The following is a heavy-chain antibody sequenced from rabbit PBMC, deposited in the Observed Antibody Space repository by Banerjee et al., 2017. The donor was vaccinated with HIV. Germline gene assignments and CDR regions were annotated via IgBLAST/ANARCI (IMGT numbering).Heavy chain of an antibody. J-gene: IGHJ4*01. V-gene: IGHV1S45*01. D-gene: IGHD6-1*01. Sequence: QEQLEESGGDLVKPEGSLTLTCTASGFDFSSGYYMCWVRQAPGKGPEWIACIDSGDTTTYYANWVNGRFTISKTSSTTVTLQMTSLTAADTATYFCARDSGYPWAFNLWGPGTLVT. CDR1: GFDFSSGYY. CDR3: ARDSGYPWAFNL. CDR2: IDSGDTTT.